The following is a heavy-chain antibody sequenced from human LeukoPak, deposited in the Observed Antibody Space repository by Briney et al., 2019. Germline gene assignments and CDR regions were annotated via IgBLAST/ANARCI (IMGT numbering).Heavy chain of an antibody. CDR2: IKQDGSEK. V-gene: IGHV3-7*01. D-gene: IGHD3-3*01. Sequence: EGSLRLSCAASGFTFSSYWMSWVRQAPGKGLEWVANIKQDGSEKYYVDSVKGRFTISRDNAKNSLYLQMNSLRAEDTAVYYCARDFGYYDFWSGYLLMDVWGKGTTVTVSS. CDR3: ARDFGYYDFWSGYLLMDV. CDR1: GFTFSSYW. J-gene: IGHJ6*03.